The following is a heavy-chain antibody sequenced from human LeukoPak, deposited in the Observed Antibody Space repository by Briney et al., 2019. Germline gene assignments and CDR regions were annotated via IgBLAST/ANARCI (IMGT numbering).Heavy chain of an antibody. Sequence: ASVKVSCKASGYTFTDYYMHWVRQAPGQGLEWMGWINPNSGDTKDAQKFQGRVTMTGDTSINTAYMELSGLRSDDTAVYYCARATRIVGGDRQAFDIWGHGTMVTVSS. CDR2: INPNSGDT. J-gene: IGHJ3*02. CDR3: ARATRIVGGDRQAFDI. CDR1: GYTFTDYY. D-gene: IGHD1-26*01. V-gene: IGHV1-2*02.